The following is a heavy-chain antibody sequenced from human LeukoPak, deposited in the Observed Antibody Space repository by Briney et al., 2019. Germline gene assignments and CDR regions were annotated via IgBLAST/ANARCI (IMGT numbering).Heavy chain of an antibody. J-gene: IGHJ4*02. Sequence: PGGSLRLSCAASGFIFDDYTMHWVRQAPGKGLEWVSLISWDGDSTYYADSVKGRFTISRDTRKNSLYLQMNSLRTEDTAFYYCTKGGSSWYEGYFDYWGQGTLVSVSS. CDR2: ISWDGDST. CDR3: TKGGSSWYEGYFDY. V-gene: IGHV3-43*01. CDR1: GFIFDDYT. D-gene: IGHD6-13*01.